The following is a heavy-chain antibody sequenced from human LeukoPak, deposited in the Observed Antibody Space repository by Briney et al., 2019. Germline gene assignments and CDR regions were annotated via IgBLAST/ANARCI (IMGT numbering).Heavy chain of an antibody. J-gene: IGHJ4*02. Sequence: GGSLRLSCAASGFTFSSYSMNRVRQAPGKGLEWVSYISSSSSTIYYADSVKGRFTISRDNAKNSLYLQMNSLRAEDTAVYYCARDRLFGYWGQGTLVTVSS. CDR1: GFTFSSYS. V-gene: IGHV3-48*01. CDR3: ARDRLFGY. CDR2: ISSSSSTI. D-gene: IGHD3-10*01.